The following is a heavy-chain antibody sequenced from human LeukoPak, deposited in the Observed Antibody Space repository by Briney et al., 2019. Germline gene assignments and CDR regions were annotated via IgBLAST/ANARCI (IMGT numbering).Heavy chain of an antibody. CDR1: GFTFTNYG. V-gene: IGHV3-23*01. CDR3: AKGHHVTAIDY. J-gene: IGHJ4*02. Sequence: PGESLTLSCAASGFTFTNYGMSWVRQPPGKGLEWVSAISGSGASTYYADFVKGRFTTSRDHSKQTPYLQMNSAIAETAAVYYCAKGHHVTAIDYWGQGTLVTVSS. CDR2: ISGSGAST. D-gene: IGHD2-21*02.